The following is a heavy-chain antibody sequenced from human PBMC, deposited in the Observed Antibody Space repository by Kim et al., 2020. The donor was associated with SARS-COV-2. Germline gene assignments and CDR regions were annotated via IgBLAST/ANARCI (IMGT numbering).Heavy chain of an antibody. J-gene: IGHJ5*02. CDR3: ARGGSSGWSEDS. D-gene: IGHD6-19*01. V-gene: IGHV3-30*04. CDR2: ISYDGSNK. Sequence: GGSLRLSCAASGFTFSSYAMHWVRQAPGKGLEWVAVISYDGSNKYYADSVKGRFTISRDNSKNTLYLQMNSLRAEDTAVYYCARGGSSGWSEDSWGQGTLVTVSS. CDR1: GFTFSSYA.